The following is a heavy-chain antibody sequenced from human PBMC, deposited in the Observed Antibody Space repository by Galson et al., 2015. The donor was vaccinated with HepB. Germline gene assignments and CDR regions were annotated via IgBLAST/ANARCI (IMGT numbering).Heavy chain of an antibody. CDR2: TSSSGSTI. CDR1: GFTFSDYY. V-gene: IGHV3-11*01. D-gene: IGHD3-3*02. J-gene: IGHJ4*02. CDR3: ARAPFLEWLLYDY. Sequence: SLRLSCAASGFTFSDYYMSWIRQAPGKGLEWVSYTSSSGSTIYYADSVKGRFTISRDNAKNSLYLQMNSLRAEDTAVYYCARAPFLEWLLYDYWGQGTLVTVSS.